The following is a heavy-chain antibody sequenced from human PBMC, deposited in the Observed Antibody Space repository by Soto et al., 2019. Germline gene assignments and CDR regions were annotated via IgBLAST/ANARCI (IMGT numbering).Heavy chain of an antibody. J-gene: IGHJ4*02. CDR3: ARGLSVTTPSHFDY. Sequence: PSETLSLTCGVSGSSFSAYYWTWIRQPPGKGLEWIGEINHSGSTSYNPSLKSRVTISVDTSKNQFSLKLSSVTAADTAVYYCARGLSVTTPSHFDYWGQGTLVTVSS. V-gene: IGHV4-34*01. CDR2: INHSGST. D-gene: IGHD4-17*01. CDR1: GSSFSAYY.